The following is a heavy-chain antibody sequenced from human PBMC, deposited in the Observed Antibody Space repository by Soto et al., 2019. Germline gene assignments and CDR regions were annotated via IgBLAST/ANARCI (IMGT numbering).Heavy chain of an antibody. CDR3: ARGTQHLAREQQPLDP. V-gene: IGHV4-34*01. J-gene: IGHJ5*02. CDR2: ITHRGST. CDR1: GGSFTSYY. D-gene: IGHD6-13*01. Sequence: KTSETLSLTCAVSGGSFTSYYWTWIRQPPEKGLEWIGEITHRGSTNYNPSLKSRVTMSVDTSKNQFSLKLTSVTAADTAVYFCARGTQHLAREQQPLDPWGQGTLVTVSS.